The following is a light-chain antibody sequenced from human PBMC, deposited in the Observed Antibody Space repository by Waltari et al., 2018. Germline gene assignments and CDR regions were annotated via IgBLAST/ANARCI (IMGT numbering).Light chain of an antibody. CDR2: AAS. CDR3: QQSYSTPKT. CDR1: QSISSS. Sequence: DIQMTQSPSSLSASVGDRVTITCRASQSISSSLNWYQQKPGKAPKHLIYAASSLQTGVPSRFSGSGSGTDFTLTISSLQPEDFATYYCQQSYSTPKTFGPGNEVDIK. V-gene: IGKV1-39*01. J-gene: IGKJ3*01.